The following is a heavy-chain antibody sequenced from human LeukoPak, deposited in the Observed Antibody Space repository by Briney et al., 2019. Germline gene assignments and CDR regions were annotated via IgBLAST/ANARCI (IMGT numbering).Heavy chain of an antibody. V-gene: IGHV4-39*01. J-gene: IGHJ4*02. CDR3: ARLNGDFTFDY. CDR2: IHYSGST. Sequence: SETLSLTCTVSGGSISSTSYYWGWIRPPPGKGLEWIGRIHYSGSTYYNSSLRSRVTISVDTSNNQFSLNLRSVTAADTAVYYCARLNGDFTFDYWGQGTLVTVSS. CDR1: GGSISSTSYY. D-gene: IGHD4-17*01.